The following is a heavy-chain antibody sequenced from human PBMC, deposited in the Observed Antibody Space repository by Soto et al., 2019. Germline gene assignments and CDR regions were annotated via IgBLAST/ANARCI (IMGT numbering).Heavy chain of an antibody. CDR2: IFYSGST. V-gene: IGHV4-39*07. J-gene: IGHJ4*02. Sequence: TSETLSLTCTVSGGSISSSSYYWGWIRQPPGKGLEWIGSIFYSGSTYCNPSLKSRVTISVDTSKNQFSLKLTSVTAADTAVYYCARDKITGLFDYWGQGTLVTVS. CDR3: ARDKITGLFDY. CDR1: GGSISSSSYY. D-gene: IGHD2-8*02.